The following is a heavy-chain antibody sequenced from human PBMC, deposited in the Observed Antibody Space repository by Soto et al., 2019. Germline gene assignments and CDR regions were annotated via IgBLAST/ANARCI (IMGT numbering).Heavy chain of an antibody. CDR1: GGTFSSYA. J-gene: IGHJ5*02. CDR2: IIPIFGTA. CDR3: AREGYSSGWYPNNWFDP. Sequence: SVKVSCKASGGTFSSYAISWVRQAPGQGLEWMGGIIPIFGTANYAQKFQGRVTITADESTSTAYMELSSLRSEDTAVYYCAREGYSSGWYPNNWFDPWGQGTLVTVSS. D-gene: IGHD6-19*01. V-gene: IGHV1-69*13.